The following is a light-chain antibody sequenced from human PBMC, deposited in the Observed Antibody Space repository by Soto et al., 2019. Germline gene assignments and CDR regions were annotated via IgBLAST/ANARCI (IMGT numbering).Light chain of an antibody. CDR1: QSVRSN. J-gene: IGKJ1*01. CDR3: QQYNDWPPT. Sequence: EIVMTQSPATLSASPGERATLSCRASQSVRSNLAWYQQKPGQAPRLLIYGASTRATGIPARFSGSGSGTEFTLSIGSLQSEDFAVYYCQQYNDWPPTSGQGTKADIK. CDR2: GAS. V-gene: IGKV3-15*01.